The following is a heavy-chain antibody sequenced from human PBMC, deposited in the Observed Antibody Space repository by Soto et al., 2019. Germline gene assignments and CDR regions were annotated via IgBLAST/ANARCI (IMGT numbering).Heavy chain of an antibody. V-gene: IGHV3-48*02. CDR3: ARIGFWSGYPHHFDY. CDR1: GFPFSSYS. Sequence: GGSLRLSCAAAGFPFSSYSMNWVRQAPGKGLEWVSYISSSSSTIYYADSVKGRFTISRDNAKNSLYLQMNSLRDEDTAVYYCARIGFWSGYPHHFDYWGQGTLVTVSS. J-gene: IGHJ4*02. D-gene: IGHD3-3*01. CDR2: ISSSSSTI.